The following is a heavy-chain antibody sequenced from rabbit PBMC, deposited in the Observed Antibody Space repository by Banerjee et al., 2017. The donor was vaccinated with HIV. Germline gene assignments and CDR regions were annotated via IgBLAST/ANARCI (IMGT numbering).Heavy chain of an antibody. CDR1: GIDFSSNYY. CDR3: ARGTYGYAGYAPNL. Sequence: QSLEESGGGLVKPGGTLTLTCKASGIDFSSNYYMCWVRQAPGKGLEWIACIYISSGSTYYASWAKGRFTISKTSSTTVTLQMTSLTAADTATYFCARGTYGYAGYAPNLWGPGTLVTVS. V-gene: IGHV1S40*01. CDR2: IYISSGST. J-gene: IGHJ4*01. D-gene: IGHD6-1*01.